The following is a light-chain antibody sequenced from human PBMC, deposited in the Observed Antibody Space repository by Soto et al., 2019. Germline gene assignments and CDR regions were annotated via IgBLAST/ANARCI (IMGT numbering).Light chain of an antibody. V-gene: IGLV2-14*01. CDR2: EVN. J-gene: IGLJ1*01. CDR1: SSDVGGYNY. Sequence: QSALTQPASVSGSPGQSITISCAGSSSDVGGYNYVSWYQHHPGKAPKLIIYEVNKRPSGVSNRFSGSKSGHKASLTISGLQAEDEADYYCSSYTSSSTLDVFGTGTKVTVL. CDR3: SSYTSSSTLDV.